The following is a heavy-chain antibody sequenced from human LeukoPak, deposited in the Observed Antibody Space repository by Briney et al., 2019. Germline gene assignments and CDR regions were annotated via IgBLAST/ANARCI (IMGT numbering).Heavy chain of an antibody. Sequence: PGGSLRLSCAASGFAFSDYWMHWVRLAPGKGLVWVSRIHSDGTTTDYADSVKGRFTISRDNAKNTLNLQMNSLRADDTAVYYCARDPRGGTLDYWGQGALVTVSS. D-gene: IGHD3-10*01. V-gene: IGHV3-74*01. CDR3: ARDPRGGTLDY. CDR1: GFAFSDYW. CDR2: IHSDGTTT. J-gene: IGHJ4*02.